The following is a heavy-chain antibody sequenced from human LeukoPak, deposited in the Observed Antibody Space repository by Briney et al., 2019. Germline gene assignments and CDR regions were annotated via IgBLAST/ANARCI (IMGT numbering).Heavy chain of an antibody. D-gene: IGHD6-19*01. CDR3: ARISLSGWVNDH. CDR1: GFTFSSHW. CDR2: ISSDGSST. J-gene: IGHJ4*02. Sequence: GGSLRLACAASGFTFSSHWMHWVRQAPGKGLVWVTRISSDGSSTSYADSVKGRFTISRDNAKNTLYLQMSSLRAEDTAMYYCARISLSGWVNDHWGQGTLVTVSS. V-gene: IGHV3-74*01.